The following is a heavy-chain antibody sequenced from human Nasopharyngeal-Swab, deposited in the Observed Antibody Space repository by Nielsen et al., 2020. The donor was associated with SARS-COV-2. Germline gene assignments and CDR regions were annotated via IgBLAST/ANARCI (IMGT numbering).Heavy chain of an antibody. D-gene: IGHD5-18*01. CDR3: ARYSLWLPVNWFDP. J-gene: IGHJ5*02. V-gene: IGHV4-30-4*01. CDR2: IYYSGST. Sequence: RQAPGKGLEWIGYIYYSGSTCYNPSLKSRVTISVDTSKNQFSLKLSSVTAADTAVYYCARYSLWLPVNWFDPWGQGTLVTVSS.